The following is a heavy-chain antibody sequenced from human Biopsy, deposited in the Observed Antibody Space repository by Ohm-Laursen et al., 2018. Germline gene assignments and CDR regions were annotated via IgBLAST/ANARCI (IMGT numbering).Heavy chain of an antibody. D-gene: IGHD3-22*01. CDR3: VRGVDYYDPYHYYALDV. Sequence: PGTLSLTCVVYGESFNGYYWSWIRQTPGKGLEWIGEINHSGRTNYNPSLKSRVTISVDTSKNQFSLKVRSVTDADTAVYYCVRGVDYYDPYHYYALDVWGQGTTVTVSS. V-gene: IGHV4-34*01. J-gene: IGHJ6*02. CDR1: GESFNGYY. CDR2: INHSGRT.